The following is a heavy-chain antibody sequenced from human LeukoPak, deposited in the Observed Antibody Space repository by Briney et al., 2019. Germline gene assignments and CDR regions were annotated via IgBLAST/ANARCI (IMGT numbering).Heavy chain of an antibody. CDR1: GGSVSSGSYY. J-gene: IGHJ5*02. D-gene: IGHD3-3*01. Sequence: SETLSLTCTVSGGSVSSGSYYWSWIRQPPGKGLEWIGYIYYSGSTNYNPSLKSRVTISVDTSKNQFSLKLSSVTAADTAVYYCARDKASCYDFWSGYSAWFDPWGQGTLVTVSS. CDR2: IYYSGST. V-gene: IGHV4-61*01. CDR3: ARDKASCYDFWSGYSAWFDP.